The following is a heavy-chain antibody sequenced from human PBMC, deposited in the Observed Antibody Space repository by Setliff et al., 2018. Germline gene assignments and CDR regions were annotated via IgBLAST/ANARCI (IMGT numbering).Heavy chain of an antibody. V-gene: IGHV4-61*02. CDR3: RLAHCSNNCEEALDY. D-gene: IGHD2-2*01. CDR2: VSGSGSA. Sequence: SETLSLTCTVSGDSINSRFFYWSWIRQPAGKGLEWVGRVSGSGSASYNPSPRSRLTVSLDTSKSQFSLKLTSLTAADTAVYYFRLAHCSNNCEEALDYWSQGTLVTVSS. CDR1: GDSINSRFFY. J-gene: IGHJ4*02.